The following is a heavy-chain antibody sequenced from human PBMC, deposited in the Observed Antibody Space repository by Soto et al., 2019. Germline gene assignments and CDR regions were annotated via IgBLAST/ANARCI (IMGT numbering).Heavy chain of an antibody. CDR1: GYTLTSYG. J-gene: IGHJ6*02. V-gene: IGHV1-18*01. CDR2: ISADNGHT. D-gene: IGHD3-3*01. CDR3: ARAPMRFLEWSYGGMDV. Sequence: QVQLVQSGDDVKKPGDSVKVSCKASGYTLTSYGISWVRQAPGQGHEWVGWISADNGHTIYAERLQGRVTVTADTSTRTVYMELRSLRPDDTALYYCARAPMRFLEWSYGGMDVWGQGTTVTVSS.